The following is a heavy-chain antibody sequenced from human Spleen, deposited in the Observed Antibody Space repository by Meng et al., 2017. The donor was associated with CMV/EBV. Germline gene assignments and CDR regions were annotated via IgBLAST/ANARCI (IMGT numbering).Heavy chain of an antibody. J-gene: IGHJ3*02. CDR2: INPNSGGT. D-gene: IGHD2-2*02. V-gene: IGHV1-2*02. Sequence: ASVKVSCKASGYTFTGYYMHWVRQAPGQGLEWMGWINPNSGGTNYAQKFQGRVTMTRDTSISTAYMELSRLRSDDTAVYYCARDVVVDCSSTSCYTGLNAFDIWGQGTLVTVSS. CDR1: GYTFTGYY. CDR3: ARDVVVDCSSTSCYTGLNAFDI.